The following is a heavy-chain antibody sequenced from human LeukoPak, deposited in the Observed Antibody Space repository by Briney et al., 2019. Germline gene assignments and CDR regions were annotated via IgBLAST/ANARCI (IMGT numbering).Heavy chain of an antibody. CDR2: IYYSGST. Sequence: SETLSLTCTVSGGSISSSSYYWGWIRQPPGKGLEWIGSIYYSGSTYYNPSLKSRVTISVDTSKNQFSLKLSSVTAADTAVYYCARHRGEYSSSNLFDYWGQGTLVTVSS. D-gene: IGHD6-13*01. CDR3: ARHRGEYSSSNLFDY. J-gene: IGHJ4*02. V-gene: IGHV4-39*01. CDR1: GGSISSSSYY.